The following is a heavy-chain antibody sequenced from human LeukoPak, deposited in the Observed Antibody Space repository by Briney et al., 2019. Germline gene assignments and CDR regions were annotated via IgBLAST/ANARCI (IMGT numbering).Heavy chain of an antibody. CDR2: TYYRSKWYN. D-gene: IGHD3-10*01. J-gene: IGHJ6*03. Sequence: SQTLSLTCAISGDSVSSNSAAWNWIRQSPSRGLEWLGRTYYRSKWYNDYAVSVKSRITINPDTSKNQFSLQLNSVTPEDTAVYYCARHGHHYYGSGSYQKYYYYMDVWGKGTTVTISS. V-gene: IGHV6-1*01. CDR3: ARHGHHYYGSGSYQKYYYYMDV. CDR1: GDSVSSNSAA.